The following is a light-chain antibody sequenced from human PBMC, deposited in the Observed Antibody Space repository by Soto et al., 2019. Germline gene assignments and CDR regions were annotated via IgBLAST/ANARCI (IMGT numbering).Light chain of an antibody. V-gene: IGKV2-28*01. CDR2: LGS. CDR3: AQGLATPFT. CDR1: RNLLHSNGYYY. Sequence: EIVLTQSPLPLPVTPGEPASISCRSSRNLLHSNGYYYLDWYLQKPGQSPQLLIYLGSNRASGVPDRFSGSGSGTDFTLTISRVEAEDGGVYFCAQGLATPFTFGGGTKVDIK. J-gene: IGKJ4*01.